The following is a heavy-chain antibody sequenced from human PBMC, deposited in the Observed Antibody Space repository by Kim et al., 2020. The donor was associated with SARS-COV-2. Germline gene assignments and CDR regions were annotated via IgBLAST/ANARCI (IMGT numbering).Heavy chain of an antibody. Sequence: GSTNSNPSLKSRVTISVDTSKNQFSLKLSSVTAADTAVYYCARGNGLALNWGQGTMVTVSS. J-gene: IGHJ3*01. CDR2: GST. CDR3: ARGNGLALN. V-gene: IGHV4-61*02. D-gene: IGHD2-8*01.